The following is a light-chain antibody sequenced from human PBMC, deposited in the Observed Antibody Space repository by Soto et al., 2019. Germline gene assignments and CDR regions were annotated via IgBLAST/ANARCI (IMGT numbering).Light chain of an antibody. V-gene: IGKV3-20*01. CDR2: GAS. CDR1: QSVSSSY. Sequence: EIVLTQSPCTLSLSPWERSTLSFRASQSVSSSYLAWYQQKPGQAPRLLIYGASSRATGIPDRFSGSGSGTDFTLTISRLEPEDFAVYYCQQYGSSGTFGQGTKVDIK. CDR3: QQYGSSGT. J-gene: IGKJ1*01.